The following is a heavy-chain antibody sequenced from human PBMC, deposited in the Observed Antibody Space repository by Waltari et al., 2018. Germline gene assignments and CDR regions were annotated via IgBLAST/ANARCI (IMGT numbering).Heavy chain of an antibody. CDR1: GGSISTSSDY. CDR2: FYDSGTT. V-gene: IGHV4-39*01. D-gene: IGHD6-19*01. J-gene: IGHJ4*02. CDR3: ARHVSGWYEVFDF. Sequence: QLQLPESGPGLVKPSETLSLTCTVSGGSISTSSDYWGWIRQPPGKVLEWIGSFYDSGTTYYNPSLKSRVTIFVDTSNNQFSLRLSSVTAADTAIYYCARHVSGWYEVFDFWGQGTLVTVSS.